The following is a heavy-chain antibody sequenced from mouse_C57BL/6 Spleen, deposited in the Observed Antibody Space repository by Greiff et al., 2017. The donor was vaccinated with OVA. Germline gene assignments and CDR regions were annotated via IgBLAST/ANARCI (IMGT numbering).Heavy chain of an antibody. CDR3: ARKDWDYAMDY. CDR1: GFTFSDYY. J-gene: IGHJ4*01. Sequence: EVMLVESEGGLVQPGSSMKLSCTASGFTFSDYYMAWVRQVPEKGLEWVANINYDGSSSYYLDSLKSRFIISRDNAKNILYLQRSSLKSEDTATYYCARKDWDYAMDYWGQGTSVTVSS. D-gene: IGHD4-1*01. CDR2: INYDGSSS. V-gene: IGHV5-16*01.